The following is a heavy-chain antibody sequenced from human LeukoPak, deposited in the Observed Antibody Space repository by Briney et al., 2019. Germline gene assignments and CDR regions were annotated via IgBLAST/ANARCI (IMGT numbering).Heavy chain of an antibody. CDR1: GFTFSGYA. D-gene: IGHD3-16*01. CDR3: AKVTGGDVITYGGLDY. V-gene: IGHV3-23*01. CDR2: IIGSGDTT. Sequence: GGSLRLSCAASGFTFSGYAMSWVRQAPGEGLEWVSAIIGSGDTTYYADSVKGRLTISRDNSKNTLYLQMNSLRAEDTAVYYCAKVTGGDVITYGGLDYWGQGTLVTVSS. J-gene: IGHJ4*02.